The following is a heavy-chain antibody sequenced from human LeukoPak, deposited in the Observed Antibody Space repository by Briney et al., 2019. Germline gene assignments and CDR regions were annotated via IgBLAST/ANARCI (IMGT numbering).Heavy chain of an antibody. J-gene: IGHJ3*02. CDR2: ISSSSSYI. D-gene: IGHD3-22*01. CDR1: GFTFSRYS. V-gene: IGHV3-21*01. Sequence: GWAVTLSCAASGFTFSRYSMNWVGQAPAKGLEWVSSISSSSSYIYYADSVKGRFTISRDNAKNSLYLQMNSLRAEDTAVYYCARDESSGYPGAFDIWGQATMVIVSS. CDR3: ARDESSGYPGAFDI.